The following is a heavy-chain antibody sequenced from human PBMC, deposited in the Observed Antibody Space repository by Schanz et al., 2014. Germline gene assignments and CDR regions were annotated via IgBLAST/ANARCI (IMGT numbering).Heavy chain of an antibody. CDR2: IYYSGST. Sequence: QLHQWGAGLLKPSETLSLTCAVSGGSFSAYYWSWIRQPPGKGLEWIANIYYSGSTNYNPSLKSRVTISADTSKNQFSLKMRSVTAADTAVYYCARTFYFASGTYHTPNYYYGLDVWGQGTTVTVSS. J-gene: IGHJ6*02. V-gene: IGHV4-34*01. D-gene: IGHD3-10*01. CDR3: ARTFYFASGTYHTPNYYYGLDV. CDR1: GGSFSAYY.